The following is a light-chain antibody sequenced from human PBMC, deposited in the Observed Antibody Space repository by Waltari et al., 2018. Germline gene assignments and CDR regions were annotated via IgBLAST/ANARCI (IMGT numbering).Light chain of an antibody. J-gene: IGLJ2*01. CDR1: TSDVGAYNY. CDR3: CSYAGEYIWV. CDR2: DVS. Sequence: QSALTQPPSVSGSPGQSVTISCTGTTSDVGAYNYVSWYQQHPGKAPKRMLSDVSQRPSGVPVRLSGSKSANTASLTISGLQAEDEADYYCCSYAGEYIWVFGGGTKLTVL. V-gene: IGLV2-11*01.